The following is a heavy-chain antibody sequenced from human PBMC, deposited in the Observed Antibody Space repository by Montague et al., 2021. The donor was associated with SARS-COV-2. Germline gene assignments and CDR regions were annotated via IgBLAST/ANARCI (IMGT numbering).Heavy chain of an antibody. CDR1: GFPFSNSW. J-gene: IGHJ4*02. CDR2: IKYDESEK. CDR3: ARGGFYCFDS. D-gene: IGHD5-12*01. Sequence: YRSLSFAASGFPFSNSWMNLFRQAPGKGLEWVANIKYDESEKSYVDSVKGRFTISRDNAKNSLYLQMNGLRVEDTAVYYCARGGFYCFDSWGQGTLVTVSS. V-gene: IGHV3-7*01.